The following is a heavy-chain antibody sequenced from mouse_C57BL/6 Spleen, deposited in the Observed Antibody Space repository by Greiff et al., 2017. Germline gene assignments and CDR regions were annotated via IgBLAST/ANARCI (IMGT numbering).Heavy chain of an antibody. CDR2: IHPNSGST. V-gene: IGHV1-64*01. Sequence: QVQLKQPGAELVKPGASVKLSCKASGYTFTSYWMHWVKQRPGQGLEWIGMIHPNSGSTNYNEKFKSKATLTVDKSSSTAYMQLSSLTSEDSAVYYCAREVYYYAMDYWGQGTSVTVSS. J-gene: IGHJ4*01. D-gene: IGHD2-14*01. CDR1: GYTFTSYW. CDR3: AREVYYYAMDY.